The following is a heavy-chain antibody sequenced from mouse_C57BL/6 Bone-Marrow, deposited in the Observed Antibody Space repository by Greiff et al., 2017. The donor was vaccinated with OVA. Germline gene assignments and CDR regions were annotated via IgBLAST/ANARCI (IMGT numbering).Heavy chain of an antibody. CDR1: GYTFTSYW. V-gene: IGHV1-64*01. D-gene: IGHD1-1*01. Sequence: QVQLQQPGAELVKPGASVKLSCKASGYTFTSYWMPWVKQRPGQGLEWIGMIHPNSGSTNYNEKFKSKATLTVDKSSSTAYMQHSSLTSEDSAVYYCARGDGSTPFDYWGKGTTLTVSS. CDR3: ARGDGSTPFDY. J-gene: IGHJ2*01. CDR2: IHPNSGST.